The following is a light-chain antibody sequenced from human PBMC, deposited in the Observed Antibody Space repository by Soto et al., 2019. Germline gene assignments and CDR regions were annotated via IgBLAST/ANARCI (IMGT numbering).Light chain of an antibody. Sequence: QPVLTQPPSVSGAPGQRVTISCTGSSSNIGAGYDVHWYQQLPGTAPKLLIYGNSNRPSGVPDRFSGSKSGTSASLAITGLQAEDEADYYCQSYDSNTVVFGGGTKVTVL. V-gene: IGLV1-40*01. CDR1: SSNIGAGYD. J-gene: IGLJ2*01. CDR3: QSYDSNTVV. CDR2: GNS.